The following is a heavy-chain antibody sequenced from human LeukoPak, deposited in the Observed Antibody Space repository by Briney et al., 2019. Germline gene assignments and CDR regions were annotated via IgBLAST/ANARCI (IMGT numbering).Heavy chain of an antibody. CDR3: ARDLLVPAAKPN. CDR2: ISSSSSTI. V-gene: IGHV3-48*01. D-gene: IGHD2-2*01. Sequence: GGSLRLSCAASGFTFSSYSMNWVRQAPGKGLEWVSYISSSSSTIYYADSVKGRFTISRDSAKNSLYLQMNSLRAEDTAVYYCARDLLVPAAKPNWGQGTLVTVSS. CDR1: GFTFSSYS. J-gene: IGHJ4*02.